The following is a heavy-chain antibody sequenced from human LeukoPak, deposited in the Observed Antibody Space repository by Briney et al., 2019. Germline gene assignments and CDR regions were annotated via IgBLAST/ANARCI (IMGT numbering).Heavy chain of an antibody. CDR2: INHSGST. D-gene: IGHD2-2*01. CDR3: ARGRATADFDY. J-gene: IGHJ4*02. Sequence: SETLSLTCSVSGYSISSGYYWGWIRQPPGKGLEWIGEINHSGSTNYNPSLKSRVTISVDTSKNQFSLKLSSVTAADTAVYYCARGRATADFDYWGQGTLVTVSS. CDR1: GYSISSGYY. V-gene: IGHV4-38-2*02.